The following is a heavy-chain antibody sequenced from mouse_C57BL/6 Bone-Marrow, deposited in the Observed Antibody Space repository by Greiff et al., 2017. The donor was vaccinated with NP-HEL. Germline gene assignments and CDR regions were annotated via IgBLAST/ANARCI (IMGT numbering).Heavy chain of an antibody. CDR2: ICPRDGST. V-gene: IGHV1-78*01. CDR3: AREVDALAY. Sequence: VQLLQSDAGLVKPGASVKISCTVSGYTFTDHTIHWMQQRPEQGLEWIGYICPRDGSTKYNEKFKGKATLTADKSSSTDYMQLNSLTSEDSAVYCCAREVDALAYWGQGTLVTVAA. J-gene: IGHJ3*01. D-gene: IGHD1-1*01. CDR1: GYTFTDHT.